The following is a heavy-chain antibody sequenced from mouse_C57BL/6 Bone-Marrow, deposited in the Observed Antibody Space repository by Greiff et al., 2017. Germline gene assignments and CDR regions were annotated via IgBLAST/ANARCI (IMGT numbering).Heavy chain of an antibody. V-gene: IGHV1-39*01. CDR3: ARSFCYGSLVAY. J-gene: IGHJ3*01. CDR1: GYSFTDYN. D-gene: IGHD1-1*01. CDR2: INPNYGTT. Sequence: VQLKESGPELVKPGASVKISCKASGYSFTDYNMNWVKQSTGKSLEWIGVINPNYGTTSYNQKFKGKATLTVDQSSSTAYMQLNSLTSEDSAVYYCARSFCYGSLVAYWGQGTLVTVSA.